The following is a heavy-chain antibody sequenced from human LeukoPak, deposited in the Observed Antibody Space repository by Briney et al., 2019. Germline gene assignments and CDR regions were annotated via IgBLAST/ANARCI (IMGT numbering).Heavy chain of an antibody. D-gene: IGHD3-22*01. J-gene: IGHJ4*02. CDR2: IYHSGST. CDR3: ARKTNLDSSGYTIDY. Sequence: GSLRLSCAASGFIFSSYWMSWVRQAPGKGLEWIGEIYHSGSTNYNPSLKSRVTISVDKSKNQFSLKLSSVTAADTAVYYCARKTNLDSSGYTIDYWGQGALVTVSS. CDR1: GFIFSSYW. V-gene: IGHV4-4*02.